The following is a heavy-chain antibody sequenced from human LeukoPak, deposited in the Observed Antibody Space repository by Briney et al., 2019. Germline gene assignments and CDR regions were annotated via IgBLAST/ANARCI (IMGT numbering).Heavy chain of an antibody. Sequence: SVTVSCKATGRIFSSYGICWVRQAPRQGLEWMGGIIPIFGTANYAQKFQGRVTITADESTSTAYMELSSLRSEDTAVYYCARDGGEHQYSIWGQGTMVTVSS. V-gene: IGHV1-69*13. CDR2: IIPIFGTA. CDR3: ARDGGEHQYSI. J-gene: IGHJ3*02. D-gene: IGHD2/OR15-2a*01. CDR1: GRIFSSYG.